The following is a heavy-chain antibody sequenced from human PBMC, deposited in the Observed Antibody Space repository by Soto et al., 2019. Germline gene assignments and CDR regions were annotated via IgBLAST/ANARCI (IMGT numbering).Heavy chain of an antibody. Sequence: SETLSLTCAVYGGSFSGYYWSWIRQPPGKGLGWIGEINRSGSTNYNPSLKSRVIISVDTSKNQFSLKLSSVTAADTAVYYCARRKAAAGTFLSFYYYGMDVWGRGTTVTVSS. D-gene: IGHD6-13*01. CDR1: GGSFSGYY. CDR3: ARRKAAAGTFLSFYYYGMDV. J-gene: IGHJ6*02. V-gene: IGHV4-34*01. CDR2: INRSGST.